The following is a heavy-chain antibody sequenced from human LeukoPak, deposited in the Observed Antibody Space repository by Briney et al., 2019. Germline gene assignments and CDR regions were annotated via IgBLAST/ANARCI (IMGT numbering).Heavy chain of an antibody. J-gene: IGHJ4*02. CDR1: GGSIGSYY. CDR2: IYYSGST. Sequence: PSETLSLTCTVSGGSIGSYYWSWIRQPPGKGLEWIGYIYYSGSTNYNPSLKSRVTISVDTSKNQFSLKLNSVTAADTAVYYCARREYSYGHFDYWGQGTLVTVSS. CDR3: ARREYSYGHFDY. D-gene: IGHD5-18*01. V-gene: IGHV4-59*01.